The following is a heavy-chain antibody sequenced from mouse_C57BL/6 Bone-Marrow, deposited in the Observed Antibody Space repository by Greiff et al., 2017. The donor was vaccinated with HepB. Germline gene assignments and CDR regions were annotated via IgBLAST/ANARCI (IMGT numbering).Heavy chain of an antibody. Sequence: VQGVESGAELVKPGASVKISCKASGYAFSSYWMNWVKQRPGKGLEWIGQIYPGDGDTNYNGKFKGKATLTADKSSSTAYMQLSSLTSEDSAVYFCARLGRGWYFDVWGTGTTVTVSS. V-gene: IGHV1-80*01. CDR1: GYAFSSYW. CDR3: ARLGRGWYFDV. CDR2: IYPGDGDT. J-gene: IGHJ1*03. D-gene: IGHD3-1*01.